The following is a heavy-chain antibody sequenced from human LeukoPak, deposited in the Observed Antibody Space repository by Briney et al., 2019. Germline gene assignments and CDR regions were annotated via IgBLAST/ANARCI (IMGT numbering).Heavy chain of an antibody. V-gene: IGHV3-7*03. CDR1: GFIFSNHW. J-gene: IGHJ4*02. CDR2: IKQDGGEE. D-gene: IGHD1-1*01. Sequence: GGSLRLSCTASGFIFSNHWMSWVRQAPGKGLEWVANIKQDGGEEHYVDSVKGRFTISRDNAKNSLYLQMDSLRAEDTAVYYCAKTGNPATGDYWGQGTLVTVSS. CDR3: AKTGNPATGDY.